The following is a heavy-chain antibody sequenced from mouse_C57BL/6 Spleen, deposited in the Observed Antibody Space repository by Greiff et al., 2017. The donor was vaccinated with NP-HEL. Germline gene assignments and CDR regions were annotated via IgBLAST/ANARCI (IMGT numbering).Heavy chain of an antibody. D-gene: IGHD5-1*01. CDR2: IDPSDSYT. Sequence: QVQLQQPGAELVRPGTSVKLSCKASGYTFTSYWMHWVKQRPGQGLEWIGVIDPSDSYTNYNQKFKGKATLTVDTSSSTAYMQLSSLTSEDSAVLYCARKGSTFHFDYWGQGTTLTVSS. J-gene: IGHJ2*01. CDR1: GYTFTSYW. CDR3: ARKGSTFHFDY. V-gene: IGHV1-59*01.